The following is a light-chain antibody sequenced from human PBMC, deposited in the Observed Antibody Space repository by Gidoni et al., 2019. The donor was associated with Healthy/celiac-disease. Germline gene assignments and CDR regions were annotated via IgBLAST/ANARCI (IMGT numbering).Light chain of an antibody. CDR3: QQYNSYSWT. V-gene: IGKV1-5*03. CDR2: KAS. CDR1: QSISSW. Sequence: DIQMTQSPSTLSASVGDRVTITCRASQSISSWLAWYQQKPGKAPKLLIYKASSLESGVPPRFSGSGSGTEFTLTISSLQTDDFATYYCQQYNSYSWTFGQGTKVEIK. J-gene: IGKJ1*01.